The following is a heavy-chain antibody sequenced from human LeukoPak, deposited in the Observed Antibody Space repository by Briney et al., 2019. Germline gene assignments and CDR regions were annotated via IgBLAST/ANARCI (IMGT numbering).Heavy chain of an antibody. V-gene: IGHV3-33*01. D-gene: IGHD4-17*01. CDR1: GFSFSTHG. Sequence: SGGSLRLPRVASGFSFSTHGMHWVRQAPGKGLDWVAIIWYDGSHINYADSVKGRFTISRDNSKNTLYLQMNSLRAEVTALYYCATENGDYTFDYWGQGTLVTVSS. CDR2: IWYDGSHI. J-gene: IGHJ4*02. CDR3: ATENGDYTFDY.